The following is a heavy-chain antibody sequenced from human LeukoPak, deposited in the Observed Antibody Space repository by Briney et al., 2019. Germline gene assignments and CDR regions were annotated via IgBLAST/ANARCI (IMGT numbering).Heavy chain of an antibody. D-gene: IGHD1-26*01. J-gene: IGHJ4*02. CDR3: ARYSGSYNFDY. CDR1: GGSISSGGYY. CDR2: IYYSGST. V-gene: IGHV4-31*03. Sequence: SETLSLTCTVSGGSISSGGYYWRWLRQHPGKGLEWIGYIYYSGSTYYNPSLKSRVTISVDTSKNQFSLKLSSVTAADTAVYYCARYSGSYNFDYWGQGTLVTVSS.